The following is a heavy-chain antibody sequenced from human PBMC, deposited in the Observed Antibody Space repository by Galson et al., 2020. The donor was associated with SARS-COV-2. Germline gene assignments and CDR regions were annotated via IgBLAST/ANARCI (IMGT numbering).Heavy chain of an antibody. CDR2: IWYDGSNK. CDR1: GFTFSSYG. D-gene: IGHD1-26*01. V-gene: IGHV3-33*01. CDR3: ARDRSGSYYRPSRRGMDV. J-gene: IGHJ6*02. Sequence: GGSLRLSCAASGFTFSSYGMHWVRQAPGKGLEWVAVIWYDGSNKYYADSVKGRFTISRDNSKNTLYLQMNSLRAEDTAVYYCARDRSGSYYRPSRRGMDVWAQGTTVTVSS.